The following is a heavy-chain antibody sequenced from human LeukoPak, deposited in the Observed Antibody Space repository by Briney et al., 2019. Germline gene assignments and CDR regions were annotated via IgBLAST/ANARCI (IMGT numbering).Heavy chain of an antibody. CDR3: ARAYKDRSLAGKKEFFQH. CDR1: GFSFNNYR. CDR2: IKQDGGEK. D-gene: IGHD6-19*01. J-gene: IGHJ1*01. V-gene: IGHV3-7*03. Sequence: GGSLRLSCVASGFSFNNYRMTWVRQAPGKGLEWVANIKQDGGEKQYVDSVKGRFTISRDNANNFLYLQMNSLRAEDTASYYCARAYKDRSLAGKKEFFQHWGQGTLVTVSS.